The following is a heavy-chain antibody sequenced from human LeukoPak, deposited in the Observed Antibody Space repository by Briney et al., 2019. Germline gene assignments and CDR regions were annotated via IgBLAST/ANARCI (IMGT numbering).Heavy chain of an antibody. CDR3: ARDQDSSSGWFDP. D-gene: IGHD6-6*01. CDR2: IIPIFGTA. Sequence: SVKVSCKASGGTFSSYAISWVRQAPGQGLEWMGGIIPIFGTANYAQKFQGRVTITTDESTSTAYMELSSLRAEDTAVYYCARDQDSSSGWFDPWGQGTLVTVSS. J-gene: IGHJ5*02. V-gene: IGHV1-69*05. CDR1: GGTFSSYA.